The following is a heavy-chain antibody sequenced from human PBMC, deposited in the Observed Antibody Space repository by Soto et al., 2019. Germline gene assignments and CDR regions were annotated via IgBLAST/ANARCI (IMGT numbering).Heavy chain of an antibody. CDR2: INHSGST. CDR1: GGSFSGYY. D-gene: IGHD3-22*01. Sequence: QVQLQQWGAGLLKPSETLSLTCAIYGGSFSGYYWSWIRQPPGKGLEWIGEINHSGSTNYNPSLKSRVTISVDTSKNQFSLKLSSVNAADTAVYYCARGPSYYYDSSGYYGIWGQGTLVTVSS. CDR3: ARGPSYYYDSSGYYGI. V-gene: IGHV4-34*01. J-gene: IGHJ4*02.